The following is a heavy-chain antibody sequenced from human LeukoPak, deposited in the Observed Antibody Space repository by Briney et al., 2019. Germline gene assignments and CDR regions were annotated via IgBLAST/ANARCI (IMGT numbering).Heavy chain of an antibody. V-gene: IGHV3-30-3*01. Sequence: GRSMRLSCAASGFTSSNYIMHWIRQAPGKGLEWVAIISNDGYNKYYPDSVKGRFTVSRDDSKNTMYLQMNSLRAEDTAVYYCARDTESDYWGQGTLVTVSS. J-gene: IGHJ4*02. CDR2: ISNDGYNK. D-gene: IGHD4-11*01. CDR1: GFTSSNYI. CDR3: ARDTESDY.